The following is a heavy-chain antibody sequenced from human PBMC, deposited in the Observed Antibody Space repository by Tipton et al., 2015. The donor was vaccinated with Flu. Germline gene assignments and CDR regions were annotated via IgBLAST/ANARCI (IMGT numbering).Heavy chain of an antibody. CDR1: GFTFSSFE. D-gene: IGHD3-16*01. V-gene: IGHV3-48*03. CDR2: ITPSGGTK. Sequence: VQLVQSGGKLIQPGGSPRLSCAASGFTFSSFEMNWVRQAPGKGLEWLSHITPSGGTKYYADSVKGRFTISRDNAQNSLFLHMKSLRAEDTAVYYCARGFIRLCDYWGQGTLVTVSS. CDR3: ARGFIRLCDY. J-gene: IGHJ4*02.